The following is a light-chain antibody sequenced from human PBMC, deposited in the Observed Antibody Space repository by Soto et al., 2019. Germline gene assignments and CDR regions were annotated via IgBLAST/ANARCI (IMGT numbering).Light chain of an antibody. J-gene: IGLJ3*02. CDR2: DVS. V-gene: IGLV2-11*01. CDR3: CSYAGSYTPNWV. CDR1: SSDVGGYNY. Sequence: QSALTQPRSVSGSPGQSVTISCTGTSSDVGGYNYVSWYQQHPGKAPKLMIYDVSKRPSGVPDRFSGSKSGNTASLTISGLQADDEADYYCCSYAGSYTPNWVFGGGTKLTVL.